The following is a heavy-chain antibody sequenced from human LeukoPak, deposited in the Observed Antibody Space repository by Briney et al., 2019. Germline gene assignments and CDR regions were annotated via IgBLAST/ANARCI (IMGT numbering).Heavy chain of an antibody. D-gene: IGHD4-17*01. CDR1: GGPIYSYH. CDR3: ARGTYGYYMDV. CDR2: IYRSGST. J-gene: IGHJ6*03. V-gene: IGHV4-38-2*02. Sequence: SETLSFTCSVSGGPIYSYHWTWIRQPPGKGLEWIGSIYRSGSTFYNPSLKSRVTISLDTSKNQFSLKLGSVTAADTAVYFCARGTYGYYMDVWGKGTTVTVSS.